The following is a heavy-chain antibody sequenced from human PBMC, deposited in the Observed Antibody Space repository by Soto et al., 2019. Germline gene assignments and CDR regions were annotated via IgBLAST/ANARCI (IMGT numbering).Heavy chain of an antibody. D-gene: IGHD2-15*01. CDR2: IYWDDDK. Sequence: QITLKESGPTLVKPTQTLTLTCTFSGFSLSTSGVGVGWIRQPPGKALEWLALIYWDDDKRYSPSLKSRLTITKDTSKNPVVLTMTTMDPVDTATYYCAHSPGYCSGGSCYYYSYGMDVWGQGTTVTVSS. CDR3: AHSPGYCSGGSCYYYSYGMDV. J-gene: IGHJ6*02. V-gene: IGHV2-5*02. CDR1: GFSLSTSGVG.